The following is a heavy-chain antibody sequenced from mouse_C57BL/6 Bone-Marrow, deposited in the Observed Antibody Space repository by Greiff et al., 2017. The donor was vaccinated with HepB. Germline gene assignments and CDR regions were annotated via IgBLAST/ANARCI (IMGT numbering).Heavy chain of an antibody. CDR3: AKIPTGGKNAMDY. CDR1: GFSLTSYG. V-gene: IGHV2-4*01. CDR2: IWSGGST. Sequence: QVQLKESGPGLVQPSQSLSITCTVSGFSLTSYGVHWVRQPPGKGLEWLGVIWSGGSTDYNAAFISRLSISKDNSKSQVFFKMNSLQADDTAIYYCAKIPTGGKNAMDYWGQGTSVTVSS. J-gene: IGHJ4*01. D-gene: IGHD5-1*01.